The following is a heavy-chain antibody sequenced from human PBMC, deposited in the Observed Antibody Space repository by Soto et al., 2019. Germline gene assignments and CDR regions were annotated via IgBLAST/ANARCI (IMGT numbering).Heavy chain of an antibody. V-gene: IGHV4-4*01. J-gene: IGHJ4*02. CDR1: GVSISSGNW. D-gene: IGHD2-8*01. CDR2: TFHDGTA. Sequence: XATLSLTCAVSGVSISSGNWWTCVRQTPQRGLEYIGETFHDGTANYYPSFERRVAISVDTSKNQFSLKLTSVTAADTAIYFCARLVYDTRLNYMYFDFWGQGALVTVSS. CDR3: ARLVYDTRLNYMYFDF.